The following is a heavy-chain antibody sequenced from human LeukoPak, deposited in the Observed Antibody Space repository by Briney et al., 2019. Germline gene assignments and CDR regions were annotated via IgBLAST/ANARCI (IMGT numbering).Heavy chain of an antibody. CDR3: AKANWEESSGWYDY. D-gene: IGHD6-19*01. CDR1: GFTFSSYA. CDR2: IGGSGGST. V-gene: IGHV3-23*01. Sequence: GGSLRLSCAASGFTFSSYAMSWVRQAPGKGLEWVSAIGGSGGSTYYADSGKGGFTISRDNSKNTLYLQMNSLRAEDTAVYYCAKANWEESSGWYDYWGQGTLVTVSS. J-gene: IGHJ4*02.